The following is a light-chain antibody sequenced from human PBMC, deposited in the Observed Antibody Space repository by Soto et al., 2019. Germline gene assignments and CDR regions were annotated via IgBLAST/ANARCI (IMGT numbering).Light chain of an antibody. CDR3: QQYNNWPPVT. Sequence: EMRMEHAPGTLSVSPGERATLSCRASQSVSSNLAWYQQKPGQAPRLLIYGASTRATGIPARFSGSGSGTEFTLTISSLQSEDFAVYYCQQYNNWPPVTFGQGTKVDIK. CDR1: QSVSSN. J-gene: IGKJ1*01. V-gene: IGKV3-15*01. CDR2: GAS.